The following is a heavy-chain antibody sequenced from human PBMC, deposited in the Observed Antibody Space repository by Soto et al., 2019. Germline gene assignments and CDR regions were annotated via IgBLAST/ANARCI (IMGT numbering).Heavy chain of an antibody. CDR2: IYSGGST. D-gene: IGHD3-3*01. CDR3: AISAGLRFLESLFDY. J-gene: IGHJ4*02. Sequence: TSETLSLTCAVYGGSFSGYYWSWIRQPPGKGLEWVSVIYSGGSTYYADSVKGRFTISRDNSKNTLYLQMNSLRAEDTAVYYCAISAGLRFLESLFDYWGQGTLVTVSS. V-gene: IGHV3-53*01. CDR1: GGSFSGYY.